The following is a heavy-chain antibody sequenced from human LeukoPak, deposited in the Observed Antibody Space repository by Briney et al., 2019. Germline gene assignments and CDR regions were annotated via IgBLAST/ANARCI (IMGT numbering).Heavy chain of an antibody. CDR1: GYTFTSYG. Sequence: ASVKVSCKASGYTFTSYGISWVRQAPGQGLEWMGWISAYNGNTNYAQKLQGRVTMTTDTSTSTAYMELRSLRSDDTAVYYCARVYSSGWYGLYYFDYWGQGTLVTLSS. J-gene: IGHJ4*02. D-gene: IGHD6-19*01. V-gene: IGHV1-18*01. CDR3: ARVYSSGWYGLYYFDY. CDR2: ISAYNGNT.